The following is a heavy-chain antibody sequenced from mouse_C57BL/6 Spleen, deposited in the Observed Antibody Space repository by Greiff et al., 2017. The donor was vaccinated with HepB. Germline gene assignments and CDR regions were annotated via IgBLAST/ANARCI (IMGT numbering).Heavy chain of an antibody. J-gene: IGHJ4*01. CDR2: FYPGSGSI. V-gene: IGHV1-62-2*01. CDR1: GYTFTEYT. Sequence: VQLQQSGAELVKPGASVKLSCKASGYTFTEYTIHWVKQRSGQGLEWIGWFYPGSGSIKYKEKFKDKATLTADKSSSTVYMELSRLTSDYSAVYFCARHEEGGEAMDYWGQGTSVTVSS. CDR3: ARHEEGGEAMDY.